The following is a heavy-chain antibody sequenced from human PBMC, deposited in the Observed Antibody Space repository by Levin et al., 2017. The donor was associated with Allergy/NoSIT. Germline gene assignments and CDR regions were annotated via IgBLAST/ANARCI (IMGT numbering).Heavy chain of an antibody. CDR2: ISSSSSTI. D-gene: IGHD6-13*01. Sequence: GGSLRLSCAASGFTFSSYSMNWVRQAPGKGLEWVSYISSSSSTIYYADSVKGRFTISRDNAKNSLYLQMNSLRAEDTAVYYCARDAYSSSWYYFDYWGQGTLVTVSS. CDR3: ARDAYSSSWYYFDY. V-gene: IGHV3-48*01. J-gene: IGHJ4*02. CDR1: GFTFSSYS.